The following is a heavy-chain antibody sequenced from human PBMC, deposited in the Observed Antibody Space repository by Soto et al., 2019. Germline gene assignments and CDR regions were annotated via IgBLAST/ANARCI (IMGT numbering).Heavy chain of an antibody. CDR1: GYTFTSYG. CDR3: ANSIAVAGGPRAFDY. D-gene: IGHD6-19*01. V-gene: IGHV1-18*01. J-gene: IGHJ4*02. Sequence: ASVKVSCKASGYTFTSYGISWVRQAPGQGLEWMGWISAYNGNTNYAQKLQGRVTMTTDTSTSTAYMELRSLRSDDTAVYYCANSIAVAGGPRAFDYWGQGTLVTVSS. CDR2: ISAYNGNT.